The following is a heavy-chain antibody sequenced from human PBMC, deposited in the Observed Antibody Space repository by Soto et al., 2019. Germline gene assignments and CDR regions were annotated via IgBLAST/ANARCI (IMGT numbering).Heavy chain of an antibody. CDR1: GFTFSRYA. D-gene: IGHD3-10*01. V-gene: IGHV3-23*01. Sequence: EVQLLESGGGLVQPGGSLRLSCAASGFTFSRYAMSWVRQGPGKGLEWVSTISGSGGSTYYADSVKGRFTISRDNSKNTLYLQMNSLRAEDTAVYYCAKESEVRDLNWFDPWGQGTLVTVSS. J-gene: IGHJ5*02. CDR2: ISGSGGST. CDR3: AKESEVRDLNWFDP.